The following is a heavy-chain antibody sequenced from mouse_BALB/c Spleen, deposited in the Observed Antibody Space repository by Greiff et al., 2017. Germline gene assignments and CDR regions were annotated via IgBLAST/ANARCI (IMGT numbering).Heavy chain of an antibody. Sequence: VQRVESGPGLVAPSQSLSITCTVSGFSLTSYGVHWVRQPPGKGLEWLGVIWAGGSTNYNSALMSRLSISKDNSKSQVFLKMNSLQTDDTAMYYCARVASMITPWFAYWGQGTLVTVSA. J-gene: IGHJ3*01. CDR2: IWAGGST. CDR3: ARVASMITPWFAY. CDR1: GFSLTSYG. D-gene: IGHD2-4*01. V-gene: IGHV2-9*02.